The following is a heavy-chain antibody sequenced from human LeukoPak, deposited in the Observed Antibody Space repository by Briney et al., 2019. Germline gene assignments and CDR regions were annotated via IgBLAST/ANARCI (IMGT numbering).Heavy chain of an antibody. CDR3: ARIRGGCLDY. V-gene: IGHV4-59*08. CDR2: IYYSGST. J-gene: IGHJ4*02. CDR1: GGSISSYY. Sequence: SETLSLTCTVSGGSISSYYWSWIRQPPGKGLEWIGYIYYSGSTNYNPSLKSRVTISVDTSKNQFSLKLSSVTAVDTAVYYCARIRGGCLDYWGQGTLVTVSS. D-gene: IGHD2-15*01.